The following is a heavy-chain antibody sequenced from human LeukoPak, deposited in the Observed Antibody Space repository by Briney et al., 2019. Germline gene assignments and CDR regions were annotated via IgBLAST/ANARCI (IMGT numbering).Heavy chain of an antibody. D-gene: IGHD3-3*01. V-gene: IGHV4-34*01. CDR2: INITGRT. Sequence: SETLSLTCAVYGGSFSGYYWSWIRQPPGKALEWIGEINITGRTNYNPSLKSRVTISLDTSKNQFSLNLNSVTAADTAVYYCARGEGGVIITSYYYYLDVWAKGTTVTVS. CDR3: ARGEGGVIITSYYYYLDV. J-gene: IGHJ6*03. CDR1: GGSFSGYY.